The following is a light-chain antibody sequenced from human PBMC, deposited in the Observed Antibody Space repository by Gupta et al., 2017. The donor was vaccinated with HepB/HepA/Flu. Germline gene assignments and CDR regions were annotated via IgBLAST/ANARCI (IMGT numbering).Light chain of an antibody. CDR3: ATWDDSLNGPE. J-gene: IGLJ3*02. Sequence: QSVLTQPPSASGTPGQGVTISCSGSSSNIGRNAVNWYQQLPGTAPKLLIYSTNQRPSGVPDRFSGSKSGTSASLAISGLQSEDEADYYCATWDDSLNGPEFGGGTKLTVL. V-gene: IGLV1-44*01. CDR2: STN. CDR1: SSNIGRNA.